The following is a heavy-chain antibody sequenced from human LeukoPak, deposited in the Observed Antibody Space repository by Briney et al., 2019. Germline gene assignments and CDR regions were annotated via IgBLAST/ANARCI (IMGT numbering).Heavy chain of an antibody. Sequence: PSETLSLTCTVSGDSISGSFWTWIRQSRGKGLEWIGYMTPSGNSNPNPALTSRVTISADTSKNQLALKLSSVTASDTAVYFCARQTFVLPDWHFALGGGGTLVTVS. CDR1: GDSISGSF. CDR2: MTPSGNS. J-gene: IGHJ2*01. CDR3: ARQTFVLPDWHFAL. V-gene: IGHV4-4*09. D-gene: IGHD2-21*01.